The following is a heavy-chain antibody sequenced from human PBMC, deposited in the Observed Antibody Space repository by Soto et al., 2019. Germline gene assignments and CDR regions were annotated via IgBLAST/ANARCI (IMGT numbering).Heavy chain of an antibody. CDR2: INRDGSTT. Sequence: GGSLRLSCAASGFTLSRYWVHWVRQVPGKGLVWVSRINRDGSTTNYADSVRGRFTVSRDNAKNTVYLHMNSLRAEDTALYYCTRDTTGPDDHWGQGTLVTVSS. CDR3: TRDTTGPDDH. V-gene: IGHV3-74*01. CDR1: GFTLSRYW. J-gene: IGHJ4*02. D-gene: IGHD1-1*01.